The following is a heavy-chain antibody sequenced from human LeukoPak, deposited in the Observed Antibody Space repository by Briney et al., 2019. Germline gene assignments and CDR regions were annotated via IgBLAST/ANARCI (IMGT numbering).Heavy chain of an antibody. Sequence: GGSLRLSCAASGFTFSSYAMSWVRQAPGKGLEWVSSISSSSSYIYYADSVKGRFTISGDNAKNSLYLQMNSLRAEDTAVYYCARDLAPPLRVVRGAYDYWGQGTLVTVSS. V-gene: IGHV3-21*01. CDR1: GFTFSSYA. J-gene: IGHJ4*02. D-gene: IGHD3-10*01. CDR3: ARDLAPPLRVVRGAYDY. CDR2: ISSSSSYI.